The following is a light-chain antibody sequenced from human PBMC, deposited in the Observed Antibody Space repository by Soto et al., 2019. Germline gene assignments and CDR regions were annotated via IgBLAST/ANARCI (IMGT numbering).Light chain of an antibody. CDR3: LQYKDYPLT. V-gene: IGKV1-17*03. Sequence: DLQMTQSPSAMSASVGDRVTVTCRASQTINNFLAWFQQKPGKVPQRLIYTASSLQSGVPSRFSGSGSGTEFTLTISNLQPEDFATYYCLQYKDYPLTFGGGTKVEIK. CDR1: QTINNF. CDR2: TAS. J-gene: IGKJ4*01.